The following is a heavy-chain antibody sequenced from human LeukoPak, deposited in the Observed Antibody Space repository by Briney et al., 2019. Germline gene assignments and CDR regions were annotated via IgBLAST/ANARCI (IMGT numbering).Heavy chain of an antibody. CDR2: IYYSGST. D-gene: IGHD5-24*01. Sequence: SETLSLTCTVSGGSISSYYWSWIRQPPGKGLEWIGYIYYSGSTNYNPSLKSRVTISVDTSKNQFSLMLSSVTAADTAVYYCARLTRDGYNAYCDYWGQGTLVTVSS. V-gene: IGHV4-59*08. CDR3: ARLTRDGYNAYCDY. CDR1: GGSISSYY. J-gene: IGHJ4*02.